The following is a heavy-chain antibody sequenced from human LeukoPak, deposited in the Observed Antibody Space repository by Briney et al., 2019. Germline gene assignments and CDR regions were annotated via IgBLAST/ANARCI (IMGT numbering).Heavy chain of an antibody. D-gene: IGHD6-19*01. J-gene: IGHJ6*02. CDR1: GYTFTSYA. V-gene: IGHV7-4-1*02. Sequence: GASVKVSCKASGYTFTSYAMNWVRQAPGQGLEWMGWINTNTGNPTYAQGFTGRFVFSLDTSVSTAYLQISSLKAEDTAVYYCARDGSSGYSSGWYYYYYGMDVWGQGTTVTVSS. CDR2: INTNTGNP. CDR3: ARDGSSGYSSGWYYYYYGMDV.